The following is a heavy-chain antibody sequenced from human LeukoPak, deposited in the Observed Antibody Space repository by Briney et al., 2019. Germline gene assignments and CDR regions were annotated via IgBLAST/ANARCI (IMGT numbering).Heavy chain of an antibody. D-gene: IGHD6-19*01. Sequence: PGGSLRLSCAASGSTFTSYPMAWVRQAPGQGLEWVSAINGGGDNTFYADSVKGRFTISRDNSKSTLYLRMNSLRAEDTAVYYSAKSSSCWFLMDVWGQGTTVTVSS. J-gene: IGHJ6*02. V-gene: IGHV3-23*01. CDR1: GSTFTSYP. CDR2: INGGGDNT. CDR3: AKSSSCWFLMDV.